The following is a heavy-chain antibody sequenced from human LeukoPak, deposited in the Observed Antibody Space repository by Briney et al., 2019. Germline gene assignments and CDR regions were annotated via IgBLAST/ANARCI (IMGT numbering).Heavy chain of an antibody. V-gene: IGHV4-59*01. CDR3: ARVPTNYDFWSGIGWFDP. J-gene: IGHJ5*02. D-gene: IGHD3-3*01. CDR1: GGSINSYY. CDR2: IYYSGST. Sequence: PSETLSLTCTVSGGSINSYYWSWIRQPPGKGLEWIGYIYYSGSTKYNPSLKSRVTISVDTSKNQFSLKLRSVTAADTAVYYCARVPTNYDFWSGIGWFDPWGQGTLVTVSS.